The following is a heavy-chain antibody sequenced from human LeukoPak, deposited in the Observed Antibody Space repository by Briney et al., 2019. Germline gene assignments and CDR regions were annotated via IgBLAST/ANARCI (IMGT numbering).Heavy chain of an antibody. Sequence: ASVKVSCKASGGTFSSYAISWVRQAPGQGLEWMGRIIPILGIANYAQKFQGRVTITADKSTSTAYMELSSLRSEDTAVYYCARASGYSSTWYSYYFDYWGQGTLVTVSS. D-gene: IGHD6-13*01. CDR2: IIPILGIA. CDR1: GGTFSSYA. CDR3: ARASGYSSTWYSYYFDY. J-gene: IGHJ4*02. V-gene: IGHV1-69*04.